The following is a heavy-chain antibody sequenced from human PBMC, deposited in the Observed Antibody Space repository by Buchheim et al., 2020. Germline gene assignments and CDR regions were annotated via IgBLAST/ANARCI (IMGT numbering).Heavy chain of an antibody. V-gene: IGHV4-39*01. CDR3: ARQWGFYDFWSGYNYYYYMDV. CDR1: GGSISSSSYY. J-gene: IGHJ6*03. Sequence: QLQLQESGPGLVKPSETLSLTCTVSGGSISSSSYYWGWIRQPPGKGLEWIGSIYYSGSTYYNPSLKSRVTISVDTSKNQFSLKLSSVTAADTAVYYCARQWGFYDFWSGYNYYYYMDVWGKGTT. CDR2: IYYSGST. D-gene: IGHD3-3*01.